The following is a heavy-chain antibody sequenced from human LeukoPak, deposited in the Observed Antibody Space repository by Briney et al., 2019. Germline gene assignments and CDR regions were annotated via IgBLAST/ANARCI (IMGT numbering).Heavy chain of an antibody. CDR1: GFTFSSYG. D-gene: IGHD5-24*01. CDR3: AKDRWLQGYFDY. Sequence: GGSLRLSCAASGFTFSSYGMHWVRQAPGKGLEWVAFIRYDGSNKYYADSVKGRFTISRDNSKKTVYLQMNSLRTEDTAEYYCAKDRWLQGYFDYWGQGTLVTVSS. CDR2: IRYDGSNK. V-gene: IGHV3-30*02. J-gene: IGHJ4*02.